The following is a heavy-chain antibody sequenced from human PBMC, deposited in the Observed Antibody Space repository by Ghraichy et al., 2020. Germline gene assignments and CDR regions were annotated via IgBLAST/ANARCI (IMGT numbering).Heavy chain of an antibody. CDR3: ARVSVFGVVITEYYGMDV. Sequence: SVKVSCKASGGTFSSYAISWVRQAPGQGLEWMGGIIPIFGTANYAQKFQGRVTITADESTSTAYMELSSLRSEDTAVYYCARVSVFGVVITEYYGMDVWGQGTTVTVSS. D-gene: IGHD3-3*01. V-gene: IGHV1-69*13. CDR1: GGTFSSYA. CDR2: IIPIFGTA. J-gene: IGHJ6*02.